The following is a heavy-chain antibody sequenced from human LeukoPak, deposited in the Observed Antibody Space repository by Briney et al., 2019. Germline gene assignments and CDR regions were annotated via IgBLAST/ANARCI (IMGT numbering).Heavy chain of an antibody. J-gene: IGHJ6*03. V-gene: IGHV4-38-2*02. CDR1: GYSISSGYY. CDR3: ARGGSGATYDYYYYMDV. D-gene: IGHD1-26*01. Sequence: MTSETLSLTCTVSGYSISSGYYWGWIRQPPGEGLEWIGSIYHSGSTYYNPSLKSRVTISVDTSKNQFSLKLSSVTAADTAVYYCARGGSGATYDYYYYMDVWGKGTTVTVSS. CDR2: IYHSGST.